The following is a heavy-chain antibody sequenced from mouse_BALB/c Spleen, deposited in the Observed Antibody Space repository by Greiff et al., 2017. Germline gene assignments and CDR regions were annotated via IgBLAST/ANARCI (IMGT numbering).Heavy chain of an antibody. V-gene: IGHV5-17*02. CDR3: ARGHYGPFDY. CDR2: ISSGSSTI. Sequence: DVKLVESGGGLVQPGGSRKLSCAASGFTFSSFGMHWVRQAPEKGLEWVAYISSGSSTIYYADTVKGRFTISRDNPKNTLFLQMTSLRSEDTAMYYCARGHYGPFDYWGQGTTLTVSS. CDR1: GFTFSSFG. J-gene: IGHJ2*01. D-gene: IGHD1-1*02.